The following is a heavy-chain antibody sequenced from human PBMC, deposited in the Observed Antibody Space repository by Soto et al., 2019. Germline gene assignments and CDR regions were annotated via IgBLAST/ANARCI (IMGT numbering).Heavy chain of an antibody. CDR1: GFTFSSYA. CDR2: ISGSGGST. Sequence: GGSLRLSCAASGFTFSSYAMSWVRQAPGKGLEWVSAISGSGGSTYYADSVKGRFTISRDNSKNTLYLQMNSLRAEDTAVYYCAKAGRRYDILTGYPPLWFDPWGQGTLVTVSS. D-gene: IGHD3-9*01. J-gene: IGHJ5*02. CDR3: AKAGRRYDILTGYPPLWFDP. V-gene: IGHV3-23*01.